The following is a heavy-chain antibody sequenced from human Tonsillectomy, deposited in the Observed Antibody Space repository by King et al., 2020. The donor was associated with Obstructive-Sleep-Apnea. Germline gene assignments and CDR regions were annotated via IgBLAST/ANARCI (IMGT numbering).Heavy chain of an antibody. CDR3: ARLYGDYGFDP. D-gene: IGHD4-17*01. J-gene: IGHJ5*02. CDR2: IYPGDSDT. V-gene: IGHV5-51*01. CDR1: RYSFTTYW. Sequence: VQLVESGAEVKKPGESLKISCKGARYSFTTYWIGWVRQMPGKGLEWMGIIYPGDSDTSYSPSFHGQVTIPADKSISTAYLQWSSLKASDTAMYYCARLYGDYGFDPWGQGTLVTVSS.